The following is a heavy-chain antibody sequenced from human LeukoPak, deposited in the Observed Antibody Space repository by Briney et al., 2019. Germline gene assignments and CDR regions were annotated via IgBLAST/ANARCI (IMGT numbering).Heavy chain of an antibody. D-gene: IGHD3-10*01. J-gene: IGHJ4*02. CDR2: IIPIFGTA. CDR1: GGTFSSYT. V-gene: IGHV1-69*06. Sequence: SVKVSCKASGGTFSSYTISWVRQAPGQGLEWMGGIIPIFGTANNAQKFQGRVTITADKSTSTAYMELSSLRSEDTAVYYCARGVTPADVGSGGGDGYWGQGTLVTVSS. CDR3: ARGVTPADVGSGGGDGY.